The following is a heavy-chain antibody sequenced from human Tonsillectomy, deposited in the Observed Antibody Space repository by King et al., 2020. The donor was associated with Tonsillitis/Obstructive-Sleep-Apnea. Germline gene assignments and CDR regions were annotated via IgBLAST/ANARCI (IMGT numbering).Heavy chain of an antibody. V-gene: IGHV4-59*08. Sequence: VQLQESGPGLVKPSETLSLTCTVSGGSISSYYWSWIRQPPGKGLEWIGYIYYSGSTNYSPSLKSRVTISVDTSKNQFSLKLSSVTAADTAVYYCASHIVGAYYFDYWGQGTLVTVSS. CDR1: GGSISSYY. CDR2: IYYSGST. CDR3: ASHIVGAYYFDY. J-gene: IGHJ4*02. D-gene: IGHD1-26*01.